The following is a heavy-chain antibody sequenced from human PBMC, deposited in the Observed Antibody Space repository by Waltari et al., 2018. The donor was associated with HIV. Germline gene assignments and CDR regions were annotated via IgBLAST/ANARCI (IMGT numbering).Heavy chain of an antibody. CDR3: ARRIRGYFGRDYYGMDV. Sequence: EVHLLRPGAGGKNRGGPRRIPGRVLGTSLPTTGTGGVRQMPGKGLEWMGIIYPGDSDTRYSPSFQGQVTISADKSISTAYLQWSSLKASDTAMYYCARRIRGYFGRDYYGMDVWGQGTTVTVSS. D-gene: IGHD1-20*01. CDR1: GTSLPTTG. CDR2: IYPGDSDT. J-gene: IGHJ6*02. V-gene: IGHV5-51*03.